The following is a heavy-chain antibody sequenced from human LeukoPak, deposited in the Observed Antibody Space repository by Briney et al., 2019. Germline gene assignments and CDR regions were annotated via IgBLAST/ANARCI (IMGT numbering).Heavy chain of an antibody. V-gene: IGHV3-48*03. J-gene: IGHJ4*02. CDR3: ARGGGGQWLVYFDY. CDR2: ISSSGSTI. Sequence: GGSLRLSCAASGFTFSSYEMNWVRQAPGKGLEWVSYISSSGSTICYADSVKGRFTISRDNAKNSLYLQMNSLRAEDTAVYYCARGGGGQWLVYFDYWGQGTLVTVSS. D-gene: IGHD6-19*01. CDR1: GFTFSSYE.